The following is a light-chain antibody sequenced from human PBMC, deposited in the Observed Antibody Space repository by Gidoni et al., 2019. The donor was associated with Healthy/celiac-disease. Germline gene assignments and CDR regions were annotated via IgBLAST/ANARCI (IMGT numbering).Light chain of an antibody. V-gene: IGKV1-33*01. CDR2: DAS. CDR1: KDISNY. J-gene: IGKJ4*01. Sequence: DIQMTPSPSSLSASVGDRVTITCQPSKDISNYLNWYQQKPGKAPKLLSYDASKLETGVPSRCSGSGAGTDVTFTISSMQPEDIATYYCKQYDNLPPLTFGGGTKVEIK. CDR3: KQYDNLPPLT.